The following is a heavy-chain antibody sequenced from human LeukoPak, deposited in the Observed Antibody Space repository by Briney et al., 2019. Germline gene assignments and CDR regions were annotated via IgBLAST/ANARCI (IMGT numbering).Heavy chain of an antibody. J-gene: IGHJ6*03. CDR3: ARESLLWFGELLNYYYMDV. V-gene: IGHV3-48*03. Sequence: QSGGSLRLSCAASGFTFSSYEMNWVRQAPGKGLEWVSYISSSGSTIYYADSVKGRFTISRDNAKNSLYLQMNSLRAEDTAVYYCARESLLWFGELLNYYYMDVWGKGTTVTVSS. D-gene: IGHD3-10*01. CDR2: ISSSGSTI. CDR1: GFTFSSYE.